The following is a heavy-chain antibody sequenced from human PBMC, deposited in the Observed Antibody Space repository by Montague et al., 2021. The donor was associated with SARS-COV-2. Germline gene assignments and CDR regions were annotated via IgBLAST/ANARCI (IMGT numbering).Heavy chain of an antibody. V-gene: IGHV4-31*03. CDR2: IYYSGST. CDR1: GGSISSGGYY. CDR3: ARARTRFSLIVVVIDTFDI. Sequence: TLSLTCTVSGGSISSGGYYWSWIRERPGKGLEWIAYIYYSGSTYYXPCLKSRVSISVDTSKNQFSLKLSSVTAADTAVYYCARARTRFSLIVVVIDTFDIWGQGTMVTVSS. D-gene: IGHD3-22*01. J-gene: IGHJ3*02.